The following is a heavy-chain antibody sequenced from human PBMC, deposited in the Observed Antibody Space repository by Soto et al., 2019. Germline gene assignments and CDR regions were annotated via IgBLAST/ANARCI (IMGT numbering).Heavy chain of an antibody. J-gene: IGHJ6*02. CDR3: AHKGGRGAGMDV. D-gene: IGHD2-15*01. CDR2: IYWDDDK. Sequence: QITLKESGPTLVRPTQTLTLTCTFSGFSLTTSGVGVAWIRQPPGEALEWLALIYWDDDKRYSPSLKSRLTITKDTSKNQVVVTMTNMDPVDTATYYCAHKGGRGAGMDVWGQGTTVTVSS. CDR1: GFSLTTSGVG. V-gene: IGHV2-5*02.